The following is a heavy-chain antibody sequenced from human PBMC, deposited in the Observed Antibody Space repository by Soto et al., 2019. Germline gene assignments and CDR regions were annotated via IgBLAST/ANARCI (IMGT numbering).Heavy chain of an antibody. Sequence: RGSLRLSCAASGFSFGNYVMNWVRQAPGKGLEWVSGISDSGGSSSSADSVKGRFTVSRDNSKNTLYLQMDSLTGDDTAVYYCTKGGDSWSGYAQHWGQGALVTVSS. J-gene: IGHJ1*01. V-gene: IGHV3-23*01. D-gene: IGHD3-3*01. CDR2: ISDSGGSS. CDR1: GFSFGNYV. CDR3: TKGGDSWSGYAQH.